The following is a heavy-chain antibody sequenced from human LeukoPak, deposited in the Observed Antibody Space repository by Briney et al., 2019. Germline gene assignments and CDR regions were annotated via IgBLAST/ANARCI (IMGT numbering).Heavy chain of an antibody. CDR1: GGTFSSYA. V-gene: IGHV1-69*13. CDR2: IIPIFGTA. CDR3: ARGLGGYSYGFLDY. Sequence: SVKVSCKASGGTFSSYAISWVRQAPGQGLEWMGGIIPIFGTANYAQKFQGRVTITADESTSTAYMELSSLRSEDMAVYYCARGLGGYSYGFLDYWGQGTLVTVSS. D-gene: IGHD5-18*01. J-gene: IGHJ4*02.